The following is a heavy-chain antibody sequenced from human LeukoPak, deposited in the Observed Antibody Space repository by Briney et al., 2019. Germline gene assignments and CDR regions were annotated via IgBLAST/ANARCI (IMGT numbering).Heavy chain of an antibody. D-gene: IGHD5-18*01. CDR1: GYTFTGYY. Sequence: GASVKVSCKASGYTFTGYYMHWVRQAPGQGREWMGWINPNSGGTNYAQKFQGRVTMTRDTSISTAYMELSRLRSDDTAVYYCARAGYLPRKTQFDPWGQGTLVTVSS. V-gene: IGHV1-2*02. CDR3: ARAGYLPRKTQFDP. J-gene: IGHJ5*02. CDR2: INPNSGGT.